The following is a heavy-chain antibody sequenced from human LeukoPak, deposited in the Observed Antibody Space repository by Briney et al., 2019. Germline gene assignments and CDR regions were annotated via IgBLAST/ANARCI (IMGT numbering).Heavy chain of an antibody. CDR2: IYYSGST. CDR3: ASGYCGGACQLGGVDM. J-gene: IGHJ3*02. V-gene: IGHV4-59*01. CDR1: GGSINSYY. D-gene: IGHD2-21*02. Sequence: SETLSLTCTASGGSINSYYWSWIRQPPGKGLEWIGYIYYSGSTNYNPSLKSRVTISLDTSGNQFSLKLSSVTAADTAVYYCASGYCGGACQLGGVDMWGQGTMVTVSS.